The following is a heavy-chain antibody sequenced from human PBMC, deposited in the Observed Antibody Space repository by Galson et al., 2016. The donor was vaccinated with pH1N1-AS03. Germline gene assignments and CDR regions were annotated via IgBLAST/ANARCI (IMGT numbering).Heavy chain of an antibody. V-gene: IGHV1-69*04. D-gene: IGHD7-27*01. J-gene: IGHJ4*02. CDR2: IIRIIVMT. Sequence: SVKVSCKASGGTFSSYTINWVRQAPGQGLECMGRIIRIIVMTNYAQNVQGRVMITADNSATTAYVELSSLGSEDTAVYYCAIETRKTTTGGFDFWGQGTLVTVSS. CDR3: AIETRKTTTGGFDF. CDR1: GGTFSSYT.